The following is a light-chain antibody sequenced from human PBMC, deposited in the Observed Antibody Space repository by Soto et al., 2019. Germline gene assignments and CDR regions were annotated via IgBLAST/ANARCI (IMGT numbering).Light chain of an antibody. CDR1: QTISTW. Sequence: DIQMTQSPSTLSASVGDIVTITCRASQTISTWLAWYQQKPGKAPKLLIYDASSLESGVPSRFSGSGSGTQFTLTISSLQPDDSATYYCQQYNSYSQNFGQGTKVDIK. J-gene: IGKJ1*01. CDR3: QQYNSYSQN. CDR2: DAS. V-gene: IGKV1-5*01.